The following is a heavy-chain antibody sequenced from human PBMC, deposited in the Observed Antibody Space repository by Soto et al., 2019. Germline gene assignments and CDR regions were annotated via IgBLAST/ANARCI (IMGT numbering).Heavy chain of an antibody. Sequence: RLSCAASGFTFSSYAMSWVRQAPGKGLEWVSAISGSGGSTYYADSVKGRFTISRDNSKNTLYLQMNSLRAEDTAVYYCAREVGRGSGSYYLDYWGQETLVTVSS. D-gene: IGHD3-16*01. V-gene: IGHV3-23*01. J-gene: IGHJ4*02. CDR3: AREVGRGSGSYYLDY. CDR1: GFTFSSYA. CDR2: ISGSGGST.